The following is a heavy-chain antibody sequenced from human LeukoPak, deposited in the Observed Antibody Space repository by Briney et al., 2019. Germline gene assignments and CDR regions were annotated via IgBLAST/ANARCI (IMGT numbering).Heavy chain of an antibody. V-gene: IGHV4-30-4*01. CDR2: IYHSGST. Sequence: SETLSLTCSVSGDSITSGDFYWTWIRQSPGEGLEWLGYIYHSGSTLYHPSLESRLSLSVDTSKNQFSLTLTSVTAADSAVFYCARGVRGRKWYYFDSWGRGTLVTVSS. D-gene: IGHD2-15*01. CDR1: GDSITSGDFY. J-gene: IGHJ4*02. CDR3: ARGVRGRKWYYFDS.